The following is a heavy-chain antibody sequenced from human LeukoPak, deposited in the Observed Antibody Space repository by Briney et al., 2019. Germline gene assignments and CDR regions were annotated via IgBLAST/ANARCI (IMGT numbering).Heavy chain of an antibody. J-gene: IGHJ3*02. CDR3: ARGLDSVTWGPIDI. CDR2: INTGGGT. V-gene: IGHV3-23*01. D-gene: IGHD2-2*03. Sequence: PGGSLRLSCAASGFTFSTYTMSWVRQAPGKGLEWVSAINTGGGTSSADSVKGRFTISRDNSESTLYLQMSSLRAEDTAVYYCARGLDSVTWGPIDIWGQGTAVTVSS. CDR1: GFTFSTYT.